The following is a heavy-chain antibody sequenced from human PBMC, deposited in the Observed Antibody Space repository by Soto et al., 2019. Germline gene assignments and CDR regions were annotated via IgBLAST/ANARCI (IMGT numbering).Heavy chain of an antibody. J-gene: IGHJ6*02. V-gene: IGHV5-51*01. D-gene: IGHD1-26*01. Sequence: PGESLQISSNVSGYSFAIYWIGWVRQTLGKGLEWMGIIYPGDSDTRYSPSFQGQVTISADKSISTAYLQWSSLKASDTAMYYCARRSGGNYYYGMDVWGQGTTVTVSS. CDR2: IYPGDSDT. CDR3: ARRSGGNYYYGMDV. CDR1: GYSFAIYW.